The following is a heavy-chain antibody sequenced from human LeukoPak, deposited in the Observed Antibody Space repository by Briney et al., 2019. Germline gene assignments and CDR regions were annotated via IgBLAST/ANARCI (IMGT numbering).Heavy chain of an antibody. J-gene: IGHJ4*02. CDR3: ARHGDGWYFRYCSSTSCFNRPHYFDY. D-gene: IGHD2-2*01. CDR1: GESFSGYY. V-gene: IGHV4-34*01. CDR2: INHSGNT. Sequence: SETLSLTCAVYGESFSGYYWSWIRQPPGEGLEWIGEINHSGNTNYNPSLKSRVTISVDTSKNQFSLKLSSVTAADTAVYYCARHGDGWYFRYCSSTSCFNRPHYFDYWGQGTLVTVSS.